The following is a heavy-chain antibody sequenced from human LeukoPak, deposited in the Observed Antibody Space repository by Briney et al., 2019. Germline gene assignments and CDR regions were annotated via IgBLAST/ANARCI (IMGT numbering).Heavy chain of an antibody. CDR2: IYYSGST. Sequence: SETLSLTCTVSGGSISSYYWSWIRQAPGKGLEWIGYIYYSGSTNYNPSLKSRVTISVDTSKNQFSLKLSSVTAADTAVYYCARDIENWFDPWGQGTLVTVSS. CDR3: ARDIENWFDP. D-gene: IGHD2-15*01. CDR1: GGSISSYY. J-gene: IGHJ5*02. V-gene: IGHV4-59*01.